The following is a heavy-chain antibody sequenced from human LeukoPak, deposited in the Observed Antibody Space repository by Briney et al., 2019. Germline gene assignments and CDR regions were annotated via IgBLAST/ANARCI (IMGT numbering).Heavy chain of an antibody. CDR1: GFTLSSSW. CDR2: ITSDGTDT. Sequence: PGGSLRLSCEASGFTLSSSWMHWVRQNPAKGLVWVSRITSDGTDTKYADSVKGRFTISRDNAKNTLYLQMNSLRVEDTALYYCARERFHYDVWGQGTLVTVSS. CDR3: ARERFHYDV. D-gene: IGHD3-22*01. J-gene: IGHJ4*02. V-gene: IGHV3-74*01.